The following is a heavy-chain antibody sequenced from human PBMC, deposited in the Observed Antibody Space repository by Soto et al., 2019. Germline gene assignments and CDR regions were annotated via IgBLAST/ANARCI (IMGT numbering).Heavy chain of an antibody. V-gene: IGHV3-11*01. CDR1: GFTISDYY. CDR3: AKDQEGSGSHWLGYKYYGMDV. Sequence: QVQLVESGGGLVKPGGSLRLSCEASGFTISDYYMSWFRQAPGKGLEWVSYISSVGTTTYYADSVKGGFSISMDNAKNSLYLQMNDLRAEDTAVYFCAKDQEGSGSHWLGYKYYGMDVWGQGTMVTVSS. D-gene: IGHD3-10*01. J-gene: IGHJ6*02. CDR2: ISSVGTTT.